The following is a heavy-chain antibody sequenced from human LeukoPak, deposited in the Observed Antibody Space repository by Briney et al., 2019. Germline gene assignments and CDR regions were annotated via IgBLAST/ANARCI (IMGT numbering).Heavy chain of an antibody. CDR3: ACLVWWPAAMDGWYFDL. CDR2: IYYSGST. V-gene: IGHV4-59*01. D-gene: IGHD2-2*01. CDR1: GGSISSYY. Sequence: SETLSLTCTVSGGSISSYYWSWIRQPPGKGLEWIGYIYYSGSTNYNPSLKSRVTISVDTSKNQFSLKLSSVTAADTAVYYCACLVWWPAAMDGWYFDLWGRGTLVTVSS. J-gene: IGHJ2*01.